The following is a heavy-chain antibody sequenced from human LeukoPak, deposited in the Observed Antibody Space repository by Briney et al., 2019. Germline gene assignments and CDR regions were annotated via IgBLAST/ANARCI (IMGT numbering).Heavy chain of an antibody. CDR1: GCTFSSYW. CDR3: AREQSGPEY. J-gene: IGHJ4*02. D-gene: IGHD3-3*01. CDR2: IKQDGSER. Sequence: PGGSLRLSCAASGCTFSSYWMSWIRQAPGKGLEWVANIKQDGSERYYVDSVKGRFTISRDNAKNSLYLQMNSLRAEDTAVYYCAREQSGPEYWGQGAPVSVSS. V-gene: IGHV3-7*01.